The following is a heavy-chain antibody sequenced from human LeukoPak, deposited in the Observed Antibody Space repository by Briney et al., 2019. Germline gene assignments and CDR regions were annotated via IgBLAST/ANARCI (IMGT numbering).Heavy chain of an antibody. J-gene: IGHJ4*02. CDR2: IYHSGST. CDR3: ARYYYDSSGYYFFDY. V-gene: IGHV4-38-2*01. D-gene: IGHD3-22*01. CDR1: ASSIISDYY. Sequence: SETLSLTCAVSASSIISDYYWAWIRQPPGKGLEWIASIYHSGSTHYNPTLKSRVTISVDTSKNQFSLKLSSVTAADTAVYYCARYYYDSSGYYFFDYWGQGTLVTVSS.